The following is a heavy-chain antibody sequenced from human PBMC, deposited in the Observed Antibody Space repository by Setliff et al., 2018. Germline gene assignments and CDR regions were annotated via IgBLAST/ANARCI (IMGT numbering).Heavy chain of an antibody. CDR2: ISGSGGTT. J-gene: IGHJ5*02. CDR3: ARDGYPGTS. Sequence: GGSLRLSCGASGFTFRSYAMTWVRQAPGRGLEWVSSISGSGGTTYYADSVKGRFTISRDNSKNTLYLQLDSLRAEDTAVYYCARDGYPGTSWGQGTLVTVSS. CDR1: GFTFRSYA. D-gene: IGHD2-2*03. V-gene: IGHV3-23*01.